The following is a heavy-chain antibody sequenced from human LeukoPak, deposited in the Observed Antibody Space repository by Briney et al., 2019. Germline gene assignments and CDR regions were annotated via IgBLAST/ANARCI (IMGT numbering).Heavy chain of an antibody. CDR3: LSYHSKYGAFDI. J-gene: IGHJ3*02. Sequence: SETLSLTCAVYGGSFSGYYWGWIRQPPGKGLEWIGSIYYSGSTYYNPSLKSRVTISVDTSKNQFSLKLSSVTAADTAVYYFLSYHSKYGAFDIWGQGTMVTVSS. CDR2: IYYSGST. CDR1: GGSFSGYY. V-gene: IGHV4-39*01. D-gene: IGHD4-11*01.